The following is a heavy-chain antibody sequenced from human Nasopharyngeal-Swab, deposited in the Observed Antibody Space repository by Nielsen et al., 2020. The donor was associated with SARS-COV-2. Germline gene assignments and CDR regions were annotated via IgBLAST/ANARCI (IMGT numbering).Heavy chain of an antibody. Sequence: LSLTCAASGFTFSSYAMHWVRQAPGKGLEWVAVISYDGSNKYYADSVKGRFTISRDNSKNTLYLQMNSLRAEDTAVYYCARGYSSGWYYFDYWGQGTLVTVSS. CDR2: ISYDGSNK. J-gene: IGHJ4*02. V-gene: IGHV3-30*04. CDR3: ARGYSSGWYYFDY. D-gene: IGHD6-19*01. CDR1: GFTFSSYA.